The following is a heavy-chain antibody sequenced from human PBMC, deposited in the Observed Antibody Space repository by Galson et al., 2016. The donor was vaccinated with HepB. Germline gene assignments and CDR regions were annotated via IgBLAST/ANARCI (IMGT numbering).Heavy chain of an antibody. J-gene: IGHJ4*02. CDR1: GFTFSYYA. D-gene: IGHD2-21*02. CDR3: ATERWWRLDY. Sequence: SLRLSCAASGFTFSYYAMYWVRQAPGKGLEWVAVMSYDGSSKNYADSVKGRFTISRDNAKNSLYLQTNSLRAEDTAVFYCATERWWRLDYWGQGTSVTVSS. V-gene: IGHV3-30-3*01. CDR2: MSYDGSSK.